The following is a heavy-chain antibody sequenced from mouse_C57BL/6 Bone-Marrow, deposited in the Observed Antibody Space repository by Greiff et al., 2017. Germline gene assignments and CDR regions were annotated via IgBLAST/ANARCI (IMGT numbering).Heavy chain of an antibody. CDR1: GYTFTSYG. J-gene: IGHJ2*01. CDR2: IYPRSGNT. CDR3: ARSLIYYYFTD. Sequence: LVESGAELARPGASVKLSCKASGYTFTSYGISWVKQRTGQGLEWIGEIYPRSGNTYYNEKFKGKATLTADKSSSTAYMELRSLTSEDSAVYFCARSLIYYYFTDWGQGTTLTVSS. D-gene: IGHD1-1*01. V-gene: IGHV1-81*01.